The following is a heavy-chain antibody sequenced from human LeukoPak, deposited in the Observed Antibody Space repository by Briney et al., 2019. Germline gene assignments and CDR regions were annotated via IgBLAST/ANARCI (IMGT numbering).Heavy chain of an antibody. D-gene: IGHD6-13*01. J-gene: IGHJ6*02. Sequence: SETLSLTCTVSGDSISSGNYWGWIRQPPGKGLEWIGYIYYSGSTNYSPSLKSRVTISVDTSKNQFSLRLSSVTAADTAVYYCARWQQLANYYYYYGMDVWGQGTTVTVSS. CDR3: ARWQQLANYYYYYGMDV. V-gene: IGHV4-61*01. CDR2: IYYSGST. CDR1: GDSISSGNY.